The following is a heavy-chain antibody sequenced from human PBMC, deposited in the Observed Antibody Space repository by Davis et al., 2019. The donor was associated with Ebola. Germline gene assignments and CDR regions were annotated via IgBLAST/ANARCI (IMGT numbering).Heavy chain of an antibody. CDR2: ISWNSGSI. V-gene: IGHV3-9*01. CDR3: AKDMERGTGTLGPFDY. Sequence: PGGSLRLSCAASGFTFDDYAMHWVRQAPGKGLEWVSGISWNSGSIGYADSVKGRFTISRDNAKNSLYLQMNSLRAEDTALYYCAKDMERGTGTLGPFDYWGQGTLVTVSS. J-gene: IGHJ4*02. D-gene: IGHD1-1*01. CDR1: GFTFDDYA.